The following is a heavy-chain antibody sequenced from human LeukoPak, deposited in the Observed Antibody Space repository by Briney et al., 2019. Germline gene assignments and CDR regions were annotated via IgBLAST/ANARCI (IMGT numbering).Heavy chain of an antibody. CDR2: INHSGST. CDR1: GGSFSGYC. V-gene: IGHV4-34*01. CDR3: ARASRKGWFDP. Sequence: PSETLSLTCAVYGGSFSGYCWSWTRQPPGKGLECIGEINHSGSTNYNPSLKSRVTISVDTSKNQFSLKLSSVTAADTAVYYCARASRKGWFDPWGQGTLVTVSS. J-gene: IGHJ5*02.